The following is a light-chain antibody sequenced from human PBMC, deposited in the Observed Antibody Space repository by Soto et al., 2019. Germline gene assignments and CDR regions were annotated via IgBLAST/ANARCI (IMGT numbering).Light chain of an antibody. J-gene: IGKJ5*01. Sequence: LVFTHSPATHSLSPGDRATLSCRASQSVSSYLAWYQQKPGQAPRLLIYDASNRATGIPARFSGSGSGADFTLTISSLEPEDFAVYYGQQRSNWPITCGQGTR. CDR1: QSVSSY. CDR2: DAS. V-gene: IGKV3-11*01. CDR3: QQRSNWPIT.